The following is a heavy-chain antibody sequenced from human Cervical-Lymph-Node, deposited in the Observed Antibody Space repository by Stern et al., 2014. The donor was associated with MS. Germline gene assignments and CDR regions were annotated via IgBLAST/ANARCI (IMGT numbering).Heavy chain of an antibody. CDR3: ATANFEFGYYGMDV. J-gene: IGHJ6*02. D-gene: IGHD2-21*02. Sequence: EVQLLESGGGLEQPGRSLRLSCAAAGFAFDDYAMHWVRQAPGKGLEWVSGISWSGPKIGYADSVKGRFTISRDNAKNSLFLQMNNLRPEDTALYYCATANFEFGYYGMDVWGQGTAVTVS. CDR2: ISWSGPKI. CDR1: GFAFDDYA. V-gene: IGHV3-9*01.